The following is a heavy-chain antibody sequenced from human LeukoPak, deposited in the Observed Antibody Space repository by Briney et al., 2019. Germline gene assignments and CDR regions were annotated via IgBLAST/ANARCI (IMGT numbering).Heavy chain of an antibody. V-gene: IGHV4-59*08. J-gene: IGHJ2*01. D-gene: IGHD3-10*01. CDR3: ARLLLWFGESWYFDL. Sequence: SETLSLTCTVSGGSISSYYWSWIRQPPGKGLEWIGYIYYSGSTNYNPSLKSRVTISVDTSKDQFSLKLSSVTAADTAVYYCARLLLWFGESWYFDLWGRGTLVTVSS. CDR1: GGSISSYY. CDR2: IYYSGST.